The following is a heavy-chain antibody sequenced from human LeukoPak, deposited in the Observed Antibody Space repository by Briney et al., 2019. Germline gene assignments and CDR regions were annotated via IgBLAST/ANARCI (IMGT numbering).Heavy chain of an antibody. CDR2: ISSSSSYI. J-gene: IGHJ4*02. CDR3: ARAGAAAPRGSDY. D-gene: IGHD2-15*01. CDR1: GFTFSSYS. V-gene: IGHV3-21*01. Sequence: GGSLRLSCAASGFTFSSYSMNRVRQAPGKGLEWVSSISSSSSYIYYADSVKGRFTISRDNAKNSLYLQMNSLRAEDTAVYYCARAGAAAPRGSDYWGQGTLVTVSS.